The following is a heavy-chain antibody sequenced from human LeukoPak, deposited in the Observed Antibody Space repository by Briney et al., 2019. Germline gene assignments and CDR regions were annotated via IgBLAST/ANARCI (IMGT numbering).Heavy chain of an antibody. J-gene: IGHJ4*02. CDR2: IYYTGST. CDR1: GGSISRLY. CDR3: ARHRAYSSSSPFDY. V-gene: IGHV4-59*08. Sequence: KSSETLSLTCSVSGGSISRLYWSWIRQPPGKGLEWIGYIYYTGSTNYNPSLKSRVTMFVDMSKNQFSLRLSSVTAADTAVYYCARHRAYSSSSPFDYWGQGTLVTVSS. D-gene: IGHD6-6*01.